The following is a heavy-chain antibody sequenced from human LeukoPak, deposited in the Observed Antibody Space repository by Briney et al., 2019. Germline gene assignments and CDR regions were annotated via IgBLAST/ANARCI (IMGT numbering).Heavy chain of an antibody. V-gene: IGHV4-4*07. CDR2: IYTSGST. J-gene: IGHJ6*03. CDR1: GGSISSYD. Sequence: PSETLSLTCTVSGGSISSYDWSWIRQPAGKGLEWIGRIYTSGSTNYNPSLKSRVTMSVDTSKNQFSLKLSSVTAADTAVYYCARGTVVTAMAYYYYYMDVWGKGTTVTISS. D-gene: IGHD2-21*02. CDR3: ARGTVVTAMAYYYYYMDV.